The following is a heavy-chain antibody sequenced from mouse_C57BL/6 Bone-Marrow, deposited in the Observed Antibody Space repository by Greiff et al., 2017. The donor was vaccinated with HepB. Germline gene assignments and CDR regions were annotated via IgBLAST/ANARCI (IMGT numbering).Heavy chain of an antibody. V-gene: IGHV1-15*01. J-gene: IGHJ2*01. Sequence: VKLVESGAELVRPGASVTLSCKASGYTFTDYEMHWVKQTPVHGLEWIGAIDPETGGTAYNQKFKGKAILTADKSSSTAYMELRSLTSEDSAVYYCTRLGYYGSSSYFDYWGQGTTLTVSS. D-gene: IGHD1-1*01. CDR3: TRLGYYGSSSYFDY. CDR2: IDPETGGT. CDR1: GYTFTDYE.